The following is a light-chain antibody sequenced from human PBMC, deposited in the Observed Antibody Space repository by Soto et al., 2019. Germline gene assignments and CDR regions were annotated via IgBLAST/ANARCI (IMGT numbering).Light chain of an antibody. V-gene: IGKV3-15*01. Sequence: EIVMTQSPATLSVSPGERATLSCRASQSVFSSLAWFQQKPGQAPRLLIYGAATRATGIPARFSGSGSGTEFTLTISSLQSEDFAVYYCQQLNNWPLTFGGGTKVDIK. CDR2: GAA. CDR3: QQLNNWPLT. CDR1: QSVFSS. J-gene: IGKJ4*01.